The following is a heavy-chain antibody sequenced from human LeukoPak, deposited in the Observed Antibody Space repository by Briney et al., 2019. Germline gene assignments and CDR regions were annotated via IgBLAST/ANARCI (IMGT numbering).Heavy chain of an antibody. D-gene: IGHD4-17*01. CDR1: GFTFSSYS. CDR2: INSDGSST. V-gene: IGHV3-74*01. Sequence: GGSLRLSCAASGFTFSSYSMNWVRQAPGKGLVWVSRINSDGSSTSYADSVKGRFTISRDNAKNTLYLQMNSLRAEDTAVYYCARFGTTVTTVDYWGQGTLVTVSS. J-gene: IGHJ4*02. CDR3: ARFGTTVTTVDY.